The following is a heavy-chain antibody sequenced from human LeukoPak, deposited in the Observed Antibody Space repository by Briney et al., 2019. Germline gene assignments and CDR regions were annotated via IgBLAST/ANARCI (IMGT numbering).Heavy chain of an antibody. V-gene: IGHV1-69*05. CDR1: GGNFNFYA. J-gene: IGHJ6*03. Sequence: SVKVSCKATGGNFNFYAISWLRHTPGQGLEWMGGIIPIAGTTNYAQKFQGRVTTTRDTSTSTVYMELRSLTSEDTAVYYCARGAPNYFYMDVWGKGTTVTVSS. CDR2: IIPIAGTT. CDR3: ARGAPNYFYMDV.